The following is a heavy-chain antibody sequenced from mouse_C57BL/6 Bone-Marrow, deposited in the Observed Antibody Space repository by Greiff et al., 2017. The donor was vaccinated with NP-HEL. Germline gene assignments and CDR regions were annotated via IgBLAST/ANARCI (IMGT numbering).Heavy chain of an antibody. CDR2: ISSGGSYT. CDR1: GFTFSSYG. CDR3: ARHYYSNYFDY. J-gene: IGHJ2*01. V-gene: IGHV5-6*02. Sequence: DVMLVESGGDLVKPGGSLKLSCAASGFTFSSYGMSWVRQTPDKRLEWVATISSGGSYTYYPDSVKGRFTISRDNAKNTLYLQMSSLTSEDTAMYYCARHYYSNYFDYWGQGTTLTVSS. D-gene: IGHD2-5*01.